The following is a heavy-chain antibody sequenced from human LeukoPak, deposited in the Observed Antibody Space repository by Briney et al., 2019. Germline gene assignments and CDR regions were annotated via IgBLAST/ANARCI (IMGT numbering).Heavy chain of an antibody. CDR2: IIPIFGTA. D-gene: IGHD3-22*01. J-gene: IGHJ3*02. V-gene: IGHV1-69*13. CDR1: GGTFSSYA. Sequence: SVKVSCKASGGTFSSYAISWVRQAPGQGLEWMGGIIPIFGTANYAQKFQGRVTITADESTSTAYMELSSLRSEDTAVYYCARSMNYYDSSGYYYLQGEDAFDIWGQGTMVTVSS. CDR3: ARSMNYYDSSGYYYLQGEDAFDI.